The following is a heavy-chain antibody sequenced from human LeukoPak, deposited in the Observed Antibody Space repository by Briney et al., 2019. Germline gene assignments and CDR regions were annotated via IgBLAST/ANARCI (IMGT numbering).Heavy chain of an antibody. V-gene: IGHV4-31*03. D-gene: IGHD6-19*01. J-gene: IGHJ6*02. Sequence: KPSETLSLTCTVSGGSISSGGYYWSWIRQHPGKGLEWIGYIYYSGSTYYNPSLKSRVTISVDTSKNQFSLKLSSVTAADTAVYYCARIRYSSDLYYYYYYGMDVWGQGTTVTVSS. CDR3: ARIRYSSDLYYYYYYGMDV. CDR1: GGSISSGGYY. CDR2: IYYSGST.